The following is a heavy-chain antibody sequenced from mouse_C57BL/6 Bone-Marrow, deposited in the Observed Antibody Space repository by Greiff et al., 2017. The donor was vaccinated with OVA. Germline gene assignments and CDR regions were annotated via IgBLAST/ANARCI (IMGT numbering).Heavy chain of an antibody. J-gene: IGHJ1*03. V-gene: IGHV5-4*01. CDR2: ISDGGSYT. CDR1: GFTFSSYA. Sequence: PLVGSGGGLLKPGGSLKLPCAASGFTFSSYARSWVRQTPEKRLEGVATISDGGSYTYYPDNVKGRFTISRDNAKNNLYLQMSHLKSEDTAMYYCVSYWYFDVWGTGTTVTVSS. CDR3: VSYWYFDV.